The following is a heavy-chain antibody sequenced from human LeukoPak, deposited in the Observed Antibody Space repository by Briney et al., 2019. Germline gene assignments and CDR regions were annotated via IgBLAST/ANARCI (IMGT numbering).Heavy chain of an antibody. J-gene: IGHJ3*02. Sequence: RRSLGLSCAASGFAFSNYWMHWVRQAPGKGLEWVSRISIESDGTKTSYADSVEGRFTISRDNAKNTVSLQMNSLRDEDTAIYYCARGGSGCFDIWGQGTMVTVSS. D-gene: IGHD1-26*01. CDR2: ISIESDGTKT. CDR1: GFAFSNYW. CDR3: ARGGSGCFDI. V-gene: IGHV3-74*01.